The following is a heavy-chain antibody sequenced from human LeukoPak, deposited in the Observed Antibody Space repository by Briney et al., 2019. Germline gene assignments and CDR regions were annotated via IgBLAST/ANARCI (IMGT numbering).Heavy chain of an antibody. CDR2: INWKGDSI. Sequence: GGSLRLSCAASGSTFDDYGMSWVRQAPGKGLEWVSSINWKGDSIGYADSVKGRFTISRDNAKNSLYLQMNSLRAEDTALYYCARVYYYDSTGYADFEYWGQGTLVTVSS. D-gene: IGHD3-22*01. J-gene: IGHJ4*02. V-gene: IGHV3-20*04. CDR3: ARVYYYDSTGYADFEY. CDR1: GSTFDDYG.